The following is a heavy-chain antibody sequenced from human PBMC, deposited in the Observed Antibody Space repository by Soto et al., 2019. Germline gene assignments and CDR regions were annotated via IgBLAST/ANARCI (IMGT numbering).Heavy chain of an antibody. CDR3: ARDYSNPRGRFDP. D-gene: IGHD4-4*01. J-gene: IGHJ5*02. V-gene: IGHV3-7*01. CDR1: GFTSSGYW. CDR2: INQDGSEK. Sequence: EVQLVQSGGGLVQPGGSLRLSCAASGFTSSGYWMTWVRQPPGKGLEWVANINQDGSEKYYVDSVKGRFTISRDNAKDSLYLQMNSLRAEDTAIYYCARDYSNPRGRFDPWGRGTLVTVSS.